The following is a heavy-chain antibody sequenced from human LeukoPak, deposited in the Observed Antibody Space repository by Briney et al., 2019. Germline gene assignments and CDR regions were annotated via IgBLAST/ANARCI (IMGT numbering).Heavy chain of an antibody. CDR3: ARGLSDY. D-gene: IGHD3-16*02. V-gene: IGHV3-21*01. Sequence: PGGSLRLSCAASGFTFNTYSMNWVRQAPGKGLEWVSSISSSNYYIYYADSVKGRFTISRDNAKNSLYLQMNSLRDEDTAVYYCARGLSDYWGQGTLVTVSS. J-gene: IGHJ4*02. CDR2: ISSSNYYI. CDR1: GFTFNTYS.